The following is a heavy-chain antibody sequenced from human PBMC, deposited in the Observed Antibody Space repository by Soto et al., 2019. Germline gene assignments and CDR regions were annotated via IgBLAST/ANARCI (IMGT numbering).Heavy chain of an antibody. Sequence: GGSLRLSCAASGFTFSSYSMNWVRQAPGKGLEWVSSISSSSSYIYYADSVKGRFTISRDNAKNSLYLQMNSLRAEDTAVYYCARDVTWNGSGIFDYWGQGTLVTVSS. V-gene: IGHV3-21*01. CDR3: ARDVTWNGSGIFDY. CDR2: ISSSSSYI. D-gene: IGHD3-10*01. CDR1: GFTFSSYS. J-gene: IGHJ4*02.